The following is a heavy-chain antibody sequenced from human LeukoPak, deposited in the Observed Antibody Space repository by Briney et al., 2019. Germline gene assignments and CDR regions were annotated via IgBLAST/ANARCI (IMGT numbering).Heavy chain of an antibody. Sequence: SVKVSCKASGGTFSSYAISWVRQAPGQGLEWMGGIIPIFGTANYAQKFQGGVTITADESTSTAYMELSSLRSEDTAVYYCARGGWLTPARGLGFDYWGQGTLVTVSS. V-gene: IGHV1-69*13. D-gene: IGHD5-12*01. J-gene: IGHJ4*02. CDR1: GGTFSSYA. CDR3: ARGGWLTPARGLGFDY. CDR2: IIPIFGTA.